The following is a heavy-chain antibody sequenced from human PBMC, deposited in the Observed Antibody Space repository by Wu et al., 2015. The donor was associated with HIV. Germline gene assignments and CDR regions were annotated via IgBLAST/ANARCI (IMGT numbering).Heavy chain of an antibody. CDR3: ARDWVVEYSSSPVPFDP. D-gene: IGHD6-13*01. V-gene: IGHV1-18*01. CDR1: GYSFSDFG. J-gene: IGHJ5*02. CDR2: ISAYNGNT. Sequence: QVQLVQSGAEVKKPGASVKVSCKASGYSFSDFGFHWVRQAPGQGLEWMGWISAYNGNTNYAQKLQGRVTMTTDTSTSTAYMELRSLRSDDTAVYYCARDWVVEYSSSPVPFDPWGQGTLVTVSS.